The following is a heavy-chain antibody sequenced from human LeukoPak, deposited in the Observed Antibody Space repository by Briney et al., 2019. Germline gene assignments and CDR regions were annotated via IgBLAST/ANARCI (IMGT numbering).Heavy chain of an antibody. CDR1: GFSFSDYY. CDR2: IGSGGSPT. V-gene: IGHV3-11*01. D-gene: IGHD1-26*01. J-gene: IGHJ4*02. Sequence: GGSLRLSCAASGFSFSDYYMSWIRQAPGKGLEWISYIGSGGSPTYYADSVKGRFTISRDNARRSVYLQINSLRADDTDVYYCARVSGYSCDYWGQGTLVTVSS. CDR3: ARVSGYSCDY.